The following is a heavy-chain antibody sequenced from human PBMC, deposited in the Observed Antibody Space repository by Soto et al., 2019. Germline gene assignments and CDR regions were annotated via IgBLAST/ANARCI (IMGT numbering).Heavy chain of an antibody. D-gene: IGHD6-6*01. Sequence: PSETLSLTCTVSGGSISSYYWSWIRQPPGKGLEWIGYIYYSGSTNYNPSLKSRVTISVDTSKNQFSLKLSSVTAADTAVYYCARDRSSSGRRFDYWGQGTLVTVSS. CDR1: GGSISSYY. V-gene: IGHV4-59*01. CDR2: IYYSGST. J-gene: IGHJ4*02. CDR3: ARDRSSSGRRFDY.